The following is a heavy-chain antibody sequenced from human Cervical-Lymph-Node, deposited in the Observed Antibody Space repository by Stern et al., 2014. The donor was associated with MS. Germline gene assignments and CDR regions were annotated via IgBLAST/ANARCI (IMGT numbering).Heavy chain of an antibody. CDR2: IYSEGRTA. V-gene: IGHV3-74*02. D-gene: IGHD3-10*01. Sequence: VQLVESGGGLVQPGGSLRLSCAASGFSDSSYWMHWVRQPPGKGLMWVSVIYSEGRTAGYADSVKGRFTISRDNAKNTLYLQMNSLRAEDTAVYYCARSYVSGSGADYWGQGTLVTVSS. CDR3: ARSYVSGSGADY. CDR1: GFSDSSYW. J-gene: IGHJ4*02.